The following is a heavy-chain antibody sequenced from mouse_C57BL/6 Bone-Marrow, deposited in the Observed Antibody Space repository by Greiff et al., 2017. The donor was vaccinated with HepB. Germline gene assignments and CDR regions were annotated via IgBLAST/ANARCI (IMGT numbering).Heavy chain of an antibody. CDR2: IYPGSGST. CDR3: ARLALYRIYAIDY. J-gene: IGHJ4*01. CDR1: GYTFTSYW. D-gene: IGHD2-12*01. V-gene: IGHV1-55*01. Sequence: VQLQQPGAELVKPGASVKMSCKASGYTFTSYWITWVKQRPGQGLEWIGDIYPGSGSTNYNEKFKSKATLTVDTSSSTAYMQLSSLTSEDSAVYYCARLALYRIYAIDYWGQGTSVTVSS.